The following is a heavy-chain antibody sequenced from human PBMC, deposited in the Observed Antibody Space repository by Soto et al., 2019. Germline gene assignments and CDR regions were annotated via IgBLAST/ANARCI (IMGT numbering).Heavy chain of an antibody. J-gene: IGHJ3*02. CDR1: GYTFTSYY. CDR2: SNPSGGST. V-gene: IGHV1-46*01. Sequence: SVWVLCRASGYTFTSYYMNWVRPAPGQGLEWMGISNPSGGSTSYAQKFQGRVTMTRDTSTSTVYMELSSLRSEDTAVYYCARDTEVATIWHDAFGIWGQGTMVNV. D-gene: IGHD5-12*01. CDR3: ARDTEVATIWHDAFGI.